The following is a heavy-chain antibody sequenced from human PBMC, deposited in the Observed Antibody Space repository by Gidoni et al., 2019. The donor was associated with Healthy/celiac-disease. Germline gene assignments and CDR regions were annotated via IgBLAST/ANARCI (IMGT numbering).Heavy chain of an antibody. CDR3: ARLTFLGYNYAPNDF. CDR1: GYTFTNYD. V-gene: IGHV1-8*01. D-gene: IGHD5-18*01. J-gene: IGHJ4*02. Sequence: QVQLVQSGAEVKEPGASVKVSCKTSGYTFTNYDINWVRQAPGQGLEWMGWMNPNSGNTGYAQKFQGRVTMTRNTSISTALMELSSLTSEDTAVYYCARLTFLGYNYAPNDFWGQGTLVTVSS. CDR2: MNPNSGNT.